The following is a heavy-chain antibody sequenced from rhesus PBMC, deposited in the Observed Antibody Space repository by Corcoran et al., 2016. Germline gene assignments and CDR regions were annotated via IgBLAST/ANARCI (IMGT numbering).Heavy chain of an antibody. D-gene: IGHD3-28*01. CDR3: ARDGNDSGYYAYFDY. V-gene: IGHV3-8*01. CDR2: INTGGGST. J-gene: IGHJ4*01. CDR1: GFTFGSYY. Sequence: EVQLVESGGGLVQPGGSLRLSCTGSGFTFGSYYMYWVRQAPGKGLEWVSAINTGGGSTWYTDSVKGRFTISKGNAKNTLYLQMDSLRAEVTAVYYCARDGNDSGYYAYFDYWGQGVLVTVSS.